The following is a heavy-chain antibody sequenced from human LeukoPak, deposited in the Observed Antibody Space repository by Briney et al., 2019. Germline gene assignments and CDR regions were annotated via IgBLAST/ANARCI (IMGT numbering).Heavy chain of an antibody. J-gene: IGHJ5*02. CDR1: GGTFSSYA. Sequence: SVKVSCKASGGTFSSYAISWVRQAPGQGLEWMGRIIPILGIANYAQKFQGRVTMTRNTSISTAYMELSSLRSEDTAVYYCARGTNWFDPWGQGTLVTVSS. CDR3: ARGTNWFDP. CDR2: IIPILGIA. V-gene: IGHV1-69*04.